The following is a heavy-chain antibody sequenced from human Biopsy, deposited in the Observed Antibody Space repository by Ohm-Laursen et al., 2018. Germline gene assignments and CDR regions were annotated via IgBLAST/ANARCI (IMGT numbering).Heavy chain of an antibody. J-gene: IGHJ6*02. D-gene: IGHD4-11*01. V-gene: IGHV4-59*02. Sequence: SDTLSLTCAVSGDSVTKYYWSWIRQPPGKGLEWIGHIYYSVMTNYNPSLQSRVSISVDTSRNQVSLTLSSVTAADTAVYYCARDSGILNYGNFKYYHYYGMDVWSQGSTVTVSS. CDR1: GDSVTKYY. CDR3: ARDSGILNYGNFKYYHYYGMDV. CDR2: IYYSVMT.